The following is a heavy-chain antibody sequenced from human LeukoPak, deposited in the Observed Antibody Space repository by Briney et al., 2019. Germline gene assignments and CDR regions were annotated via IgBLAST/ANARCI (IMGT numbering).Heavy chain of an antibody. J-gene: IGHJ4*02. CDR2: LSAYNGNT. D-gene: IGHD6-6*01. V-gene: IGHV1-18*01. CDR3: ARDVVQLVGGVDY. CDR1: GYTFTSYG. Sequence: ASVKVFCEASGYTFTSYGVSWVRHASGQGLEWRAWLSAYNGNTNYAQKLEGSVPMTRDASTTTAYRDLRSQRSDDRALFLCARDVVQLVGGVDYWGQGNLVTVSS.